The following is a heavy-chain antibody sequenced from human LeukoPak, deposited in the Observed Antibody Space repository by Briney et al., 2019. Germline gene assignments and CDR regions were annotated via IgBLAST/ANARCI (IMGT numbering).Heavy chain of an antibody. J-gene: IGHJ6*03. CDR1: GGTFSSYA. D-gene: IGHD6-19*01. CDR2: ISAYNGNT. Sequence: ASVKVSCKASGGTFSSYAISWVRQAPGQGLEWMGWISAYNGNTNYAQKLQGRVTMTTDTSTSTAYMELRSLRSEDTAVYYCARGPLRASGWYQGDYYYYMDVWGKGTTVTVSS. V-gene: IGHV1-18*01. CDR3: ARGPLRASGWYQGDYYYYMDV.